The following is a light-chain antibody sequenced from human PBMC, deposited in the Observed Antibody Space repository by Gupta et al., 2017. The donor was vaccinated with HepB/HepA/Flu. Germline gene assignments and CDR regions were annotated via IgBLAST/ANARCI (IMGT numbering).Light chain of an antibody. CDR1: QSVSSK. Sequence: EIVMTQSPATLSVSPGERATLSCRASQSVSSKLAWYQQKPGQAPRLLIYGASTRDTGIPAMFSGSGYGIEFTLTISSLQSEDFAVYYCQQYKNWPPRTFGQGTKVEIK. J-gene: IGKJ1*01. V-gene: IGKV3-15*01. CDR2: GAS. CDR3: QQYKNWPPRT.